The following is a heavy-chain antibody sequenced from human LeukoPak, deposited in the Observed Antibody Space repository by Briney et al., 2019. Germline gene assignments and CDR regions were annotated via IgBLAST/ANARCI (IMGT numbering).Heavy chain of an antibody. CDR3: AKLGHGGYYSYMDV. Sequence: PGGSLRLSCAVSGFTFANYAMTWVRQAPGKGLESVSSISTDGTTYYAHSVKGRFTLSRDNSKNTLYLQMGSLRAEDTAVYYCAKLGHGGYYSYMDVWGKGTTVTVSS. CDR1: GFTFANYA. J-gene: IGHJ6*03. CDR2: ISTDGTT. D-gene: IGHD3-16*01. V-gene: IGHV3-23*01.